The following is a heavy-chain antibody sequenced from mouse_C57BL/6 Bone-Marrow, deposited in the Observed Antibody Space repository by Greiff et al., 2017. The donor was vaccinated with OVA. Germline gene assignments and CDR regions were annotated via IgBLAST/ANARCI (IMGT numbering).Heavy chain of an antibody. J-gene: IGHJ3*01. Sequence: QVQLKQSGAELVRPGASVTLSCKASGYTFTDYEMHWVKQTPVHGLEWIGAIDPETGGTAYNQKFKGKAILTADKSSSTAYMELRSLTSEDSAVYYCTRKDGFAYWGQGTLVTVSA. V-gene: IGHV1-15*01. CDR2: IDPETGGT. CDR3: TRKDGFAY. CDR1: GYTFTDYE.